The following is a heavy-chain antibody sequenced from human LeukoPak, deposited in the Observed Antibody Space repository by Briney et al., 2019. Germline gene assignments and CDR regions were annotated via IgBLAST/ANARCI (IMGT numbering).Heavy chain of an antibody. CDR2: IDSSGITI. Sequence: LSLTCTVSGGSISSNSWSWVRQPPGKGLEWVSHIDSSGITIYYADSVKGRFTISRDNAKNSIYLQMDSLRVEDTAIYYCARGSVGDLLDYWGQGTPVTVSS. CDR1: GGSISSNS. CDR3: ARGSVGDLLDY. J-gene: IGHJ4*02. D-gene: IGHD4-17*01. V-gene: IGHV3-48*03.